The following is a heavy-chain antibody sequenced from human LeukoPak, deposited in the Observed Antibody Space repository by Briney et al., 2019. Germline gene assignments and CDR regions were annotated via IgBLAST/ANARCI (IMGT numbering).Heavy chain of an antibody. CDR1: GGTFSSYA. V-gene: IGHV1-69*01. J-gene: IGHJ4*02. Sequence: SVKVSCKASGGTFSSYAISWVRQAPGQGLEWMGGIIPIFGTANYAQKFQGRVTITADESTSTPYMELSSLRSEDTAVYYCARAPSYYYGSNGSLGYWGQGTLVTVSS. D-gene: IGHD3-22*01. CDR2: IIPIFGTA. CDR3: ARAPSYYYGSNGSLGY.